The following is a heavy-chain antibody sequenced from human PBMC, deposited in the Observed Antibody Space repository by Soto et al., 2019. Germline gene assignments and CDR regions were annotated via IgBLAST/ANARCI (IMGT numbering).Heavy chain of an antibody. CDR2: ISGSGADT. V-gene: IGHV3-23*01. CDR1: GFICSNYA. J-gene: IGHJ4*02. CDR3: AKDTGRGGGSVFDY. D-gene: IGHD2-15*01. Sequence: EVQLLESGGGLVQPGGSLRLSCAPSGFICSNYAMSWVRQARGKGLEWVSAISGSGADTYYTESVKGRFTISRDNFKNTLYLQMNSLRAEDTAVYYCAKDTGRGGGSVFDYWGQGTLVTVSS.